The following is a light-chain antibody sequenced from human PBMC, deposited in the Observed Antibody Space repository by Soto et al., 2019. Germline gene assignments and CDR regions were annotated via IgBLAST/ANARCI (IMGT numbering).Light chain of an antibody. J-gene: IGLJ1*01. CDR2: DVS. CDR3: SVYTRTSTYF. V-gene: IGLV2-18*01. CDR1: IDDVTAYYR. Sequence: QSALTQPPSVSGSPGQSVTISCSGTIDDVTAYYRVSWYQQTPGTAPKLMIYDVSNRPSGVPDRFSGSRSGNTASLTISGLQAEDEGDYYCSVYTRTSTYFFGTGTKLTVL.